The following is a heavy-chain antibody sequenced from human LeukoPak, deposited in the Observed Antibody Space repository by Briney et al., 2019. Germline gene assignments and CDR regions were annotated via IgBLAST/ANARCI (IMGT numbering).Heavy chain of an antibody. V-gene: IGHV1-2*02. Sequence: ASVKVSCKASGYTFTGYYLNWVRQAPGQGLEWMGWINPNTGATNYAQKFQGRITMTRDTSISTVYMELSRLRSDDTAVYYCARDQTGDEFDCWGQGTLVTVSS. CDR1: GYTFTGYY. CDR2: INPNTGAT. D-gene: IGHD7-27*01. J-gene: IGHJ4*02. CDR3: ARDQTGDEFDC.